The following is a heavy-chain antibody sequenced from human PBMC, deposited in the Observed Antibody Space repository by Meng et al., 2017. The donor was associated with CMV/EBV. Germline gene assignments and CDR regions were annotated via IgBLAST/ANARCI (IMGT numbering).Heavy chain of an antibody. V-gene: IGHV3-23*03. D-gene: IGHD3-16*01. J-gene: IGHJ4*02. Sequence: GGSLRLSCAASGFTFSNAWMSWVRQAPGKGLEWVSVIYSGGSSTYYADSVKGRFTISRDNSKNTLYLQMNSLRAEDTAVYYCARGGYWGQGTLVTVSS. CDR1: GFTFSNAW. CDR3: ARGGY. CDR2: IYSGGSST.